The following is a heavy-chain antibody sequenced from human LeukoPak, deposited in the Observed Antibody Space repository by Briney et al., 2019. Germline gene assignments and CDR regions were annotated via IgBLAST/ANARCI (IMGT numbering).Heavy chain of an antibody. CDR1: GFTFSDYS. Sequence: PGGSLRLSCSASGFTFSDYSRHWVRQAPGKGMESVSAININGGSTYYADSVKGRFTISRDNSKNTLYLQMSSLRAEDTAVYYCLRWLPDYWGQGTLVTVSS. CDR3: LRWLPDY. V-gene: IGHV3-64D*09. CDR2: ININGGST. J-gene: IGHJ4*02. D-gene: IGHD5-24*01.